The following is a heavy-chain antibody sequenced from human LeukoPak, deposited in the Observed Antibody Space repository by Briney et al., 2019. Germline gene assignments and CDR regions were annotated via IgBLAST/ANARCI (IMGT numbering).Heavy chain of an antibody. CDR3: AKDSYSGTDSLGADY. J-gene: IGHJ4*02. CDR2: VSGSGGTT. V-gene: IGHV3-23*01. CDR1: GFSFSGYA. D-gene: IGHD1-26*01. Sequence: GGSLRLSCAASGFSFSGYAMSCVRQAPGKGLEWVSAVSGSGGTTFYADSVKGRFTISRDNSKNTLYLQMNSLRAEDTADYYCAKDSYSGTDSLGADYWGQGTLVAVSS.